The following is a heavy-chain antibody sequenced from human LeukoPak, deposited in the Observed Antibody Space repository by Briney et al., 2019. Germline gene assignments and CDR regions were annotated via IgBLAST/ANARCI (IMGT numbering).Heavy chain of an antibody. D-gene: IGHD4-23*01. CDR3: ARRDSYGGGWFDP. Sequence: SETLSLTCTVSGGSISSYYWSWIRQPPGKGLEWMGYIYYSGSTNYNPSLKSRVTISVDTSKNQLSLKLSSVTAADTAVYYCARRDSYGGGWFDPWGQGTLVTVSS. J-gene: IGHJ5*02. CDR2: IYYSGST. CDR1: GGSISSYY. V-gene: IGHV4-59*08.